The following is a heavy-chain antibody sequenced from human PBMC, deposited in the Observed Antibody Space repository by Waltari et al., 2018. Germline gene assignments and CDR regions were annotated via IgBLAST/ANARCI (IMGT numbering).Heavy chain of an antibody. CDR3: ARGRGVDNGGWFDP. Sequence: QVQLQQWGAGLLKPSETLSLTCAVYGGSLRTYNWTWIRQSPGKGLEWIGEIIHSGSTYYNPSLMSRVTISVDTSKNQFSLDLTSVTAADTAVYYCARGRGVDNGGWFDPWGQGTLVTVSS. CDR1: GGSLRTYN. CDR2: IIHSGST. V-gene: IGHV4-34*02. D-gene: IGHD3-16*01. J-gene: IGHJ5*02.